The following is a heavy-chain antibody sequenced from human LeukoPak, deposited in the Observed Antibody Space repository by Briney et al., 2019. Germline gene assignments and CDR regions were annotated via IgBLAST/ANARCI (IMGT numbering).Heavy chain of an antibody. CDR3: ARGFGSTWLEY. D-gene: IGHD6-13*01. Sequence: HGESLQISCKGSGYRFISYWIGWVRQMPGKGLEWMGIIYPGDSDTRYSPSFQGQVTISADKSLTTAYLQWSSLKASDTAMYYCARGFGSTWLEYWGQGTLVTVSS. CDR1: GYRFISYW. V-gene: IGHV5-51*01. CDR2: IYPGDSDT. J-gene: IGHJ1*01.